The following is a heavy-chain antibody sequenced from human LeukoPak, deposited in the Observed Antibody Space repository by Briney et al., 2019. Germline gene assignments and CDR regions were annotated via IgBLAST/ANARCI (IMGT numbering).Heavy chain of an antibody. D-gene: IGHD1-26*01. CDR3: ARGPLGEVGIVRMDV. Sequence: ASVTVSCKASGYTFTSYDINWVRQAPGQGLEWMGWMNPNSGNTDYAQNFQGRVTMTRNTSITTAYMELSSLISEDTAVYYCARGPLGEVGIVRMDVWGQGTTVTVSS. V-gene: IGHV1-8*01. J-gene: IGHJ6*02. CDR2: MNPNSGNT. CDR1: GYTFTSYD.